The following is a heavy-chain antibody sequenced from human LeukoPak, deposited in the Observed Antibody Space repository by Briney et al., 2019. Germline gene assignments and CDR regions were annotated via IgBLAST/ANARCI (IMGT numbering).Heavy chain of an antibody. CDR3: ARGLGGTFWFDP. Sequence: SGGSLRLSCAASGFTFSSYDMPWVRHATGKGLEWVSAIGTVGDTYYPGSVKGRFTISRENAKNSLYLQMNSLRAGDTAVYYCARGLGGTFWFDPWGQGTLVTVSS. V-gene: IGHV3-13*01. D-gene: IGHD3-16*01. CDR1: GFTFSSYD. CDR2: IGTVGDT. J-gene: IGHJ5*02.